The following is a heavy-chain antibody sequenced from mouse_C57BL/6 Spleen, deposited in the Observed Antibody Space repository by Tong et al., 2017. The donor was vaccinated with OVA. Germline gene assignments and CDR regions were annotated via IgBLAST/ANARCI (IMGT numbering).Heavy chain of an antibody. V-gene: IGHV1-20*02. Sequence: EVQLQESGPELVKPGASVKISCKASGYSFTGYFMNWVMQSHGKSLEWIGRINPYNGDTFYNQKFKGKATLTVDKSSSTAHMELRSLASEDSAVYYCARYYRYDWYFDVWGAGTTVTVSS. CDR1: GYSFTGYF. D-gene: IGHD2-14*01. CDR3: ARYYRYDWYFDV. CDR2: INPYNGDT. J-gene: IGHJ1*01.